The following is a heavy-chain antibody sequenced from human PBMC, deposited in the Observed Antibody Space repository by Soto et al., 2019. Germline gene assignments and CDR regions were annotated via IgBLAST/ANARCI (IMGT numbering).Heavy chain of an antibody. CDR2: ISYDGSKS. CDR1: GFTFGNYA. J-gene: IGHJ4*02. Sequence: QVQLGESGGGVVQPGKSLSLSCVGSGFTFGNYAMYWVRQAPGKGLEWVAFISYDGSKSYHVDSVKGQFTISRDNSRNTLYLQMDSLRPEDTAVYYCAKGGGAPGYPIDYWGQGTLVTVSS. V-gene: IGHV3-30*18. CDR3: AKGGGAPGYPIDY. D-gene: IGHD3-9*01.